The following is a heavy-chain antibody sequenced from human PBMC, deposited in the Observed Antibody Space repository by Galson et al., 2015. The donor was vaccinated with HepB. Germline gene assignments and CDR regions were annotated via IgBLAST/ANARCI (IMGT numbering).Heavy chain of an antibody. CDR2: ISSSSSYI. Sequence: ETLSLTCEVSGSSISNSYWWSWVRQAPGKGLEWVSSISSSSSYIYYADSVKGRFAISRDNAKNSLYLQMNSLRAEDTAVYYCARHAGDYGMDVWGQGTTVTVS. D-gene: IGHD2-8*02. CDR3: ARHAGDYGMDV. CDR1: GSSISNSYW. V-gene: IGHV3-21*01. J-gene: IGHJ6*02.